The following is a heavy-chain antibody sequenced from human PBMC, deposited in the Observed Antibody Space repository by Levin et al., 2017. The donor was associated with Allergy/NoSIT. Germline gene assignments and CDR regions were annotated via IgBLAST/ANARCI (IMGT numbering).Heavy chain of an antibody. CDR3: ARTTSYYYYGMDV. Sequence: SETLSLTCAVSGGSISSGGYSWSWIRQPPGKGLEWIGYIYHSGSTYYNPSLKSRVTISVDRSKNQFSLKLSSVTAADTAVYYCARTTSYYYYGMDVWGQGTTVTVSS. CDR2: IYHSGST. CDR1: GGSISSGGYS. J-gene: IGHJ6*02. D-gene: IGHD1-14*01. V-gene: IGHV4-30-2*01.